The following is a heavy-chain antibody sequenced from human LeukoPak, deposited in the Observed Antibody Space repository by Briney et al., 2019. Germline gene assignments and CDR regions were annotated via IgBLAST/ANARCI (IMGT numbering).Heavy chain of an antibody. V-gene: IGHV3-48*01. CDR1: GFPFTTYN. CDR3: ANDPTVYDAFDI. J-gene: IGHJ3*02. Sequence: GGSLTLSCAVSGFPFTTYNMNWVRQAPGKGLEWVSYIDSSSSTIYYADSVKGRFTVSRDNAKNSLDLQMNSLRSEDTAVYYCANDPTVYDAFDIWGQGTMVTVSS. CDR2: IDSSSSTI. D-gene: IGHD1-1*01.